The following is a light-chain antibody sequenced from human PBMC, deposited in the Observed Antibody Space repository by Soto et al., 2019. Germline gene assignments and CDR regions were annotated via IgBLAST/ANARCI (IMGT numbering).Light chain of an antibody. Sequence: IFTITCRASQSISSLLAWYKQKPGKAPKILIYDASSLESGVPSRLSGSGSGTEFTLTISSMQPDDFATYYCQQYNSYWTFGHGTQVDIK. V-gene: IGKV1-5*01. CDR1: QSISSL. CDR3: QQYNSYWT. J-gene: IGKJ1*01. CDR2: DAS.